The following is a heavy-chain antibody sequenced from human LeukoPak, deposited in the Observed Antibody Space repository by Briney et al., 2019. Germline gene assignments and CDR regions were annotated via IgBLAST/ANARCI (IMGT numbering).Heavy chain of an antibody. CDR2: ISGSGGST. V-gene: IGHV3-23*01. CDR3: AKGGYDYVWGSYPLVPSDY. CDR1: GFIFSSYA. D-gene: IGHD3-16*02. Sequence: GGSLRLSCAASGFIFSSYAMSWVRQAPGKGLEWVSTISGSGGSTYYADSVKGRFTISRDNSKNTVYLQMNSLRAEDTAVYYCAKGGYDYVWGSYPLVPSDYWGQGTLVTVSS. J-gene: IGHJ4*02.